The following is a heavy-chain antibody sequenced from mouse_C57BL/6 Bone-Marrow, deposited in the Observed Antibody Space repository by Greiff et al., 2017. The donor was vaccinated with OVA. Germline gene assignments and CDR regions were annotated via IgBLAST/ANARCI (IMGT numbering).Heavy chain of an antibody. CDR2: IDPSDSET. CDR3: ARGNWDRYYYAMDY. J-gene: IGHJ4*01. Sequence: QQRPIQGLEWIGNIDPSDSETHYNQKFKDKATLTVDKSSSTAYMQLSSLTSEDSAVYYCARGNWDRYYYAMDYWGQGTSVTVSS. V-gene: IGHV1-52*01. D-gene: IGHD4-1*01.